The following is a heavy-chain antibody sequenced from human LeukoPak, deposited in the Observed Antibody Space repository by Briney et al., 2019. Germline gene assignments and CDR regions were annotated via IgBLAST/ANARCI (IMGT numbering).Heavy chain of an antibody. Sequence: GGSLRLSCAASGFTFSSYGMSWVRQAPGKGLEWVANIKQDGSEKYYVDSVKGRFTISRDNAKNSLYLQMNSLRAEDTAVYYCARTGYSSGWPRFGAFDIWGQGTMVTVPS. J-gene: IGHJ3*02. D-gene: IGHD6-19*01. CDR3: ARTGYSSGWPRFGAFDI. CDR2: IKQDGSEK. V-gene: IGHV3-7*01. CDR1: GFTFSSYG.